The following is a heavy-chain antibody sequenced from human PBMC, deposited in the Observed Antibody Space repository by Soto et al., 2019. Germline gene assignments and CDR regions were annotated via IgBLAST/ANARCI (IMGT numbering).Heavy chain of an antibody. CDR2: ISGSGGST. CDR1: GFTFSSYA. CDR3: AKTYYDSSGYSLRGTDY. D-gene: IGHD3-22*01. Sequence: GGSLRLSCAASGFTFSSYAMSWVRQAPGKGLEWVSAISGSGGSTYYADSVKGRFTISRDNSKNTLYLQMNSLRAEDTAVYYCAKTYYDSSGYSLRGTDYWGQGTLVTVSS. J-gene: IGHJ4*02. V-gene: IGHV3-23*01.